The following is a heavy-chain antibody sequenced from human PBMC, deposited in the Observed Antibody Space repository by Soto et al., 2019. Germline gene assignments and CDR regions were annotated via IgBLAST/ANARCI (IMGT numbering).Heavy chain of an antibody. CDR3: ARDDYGSAGMDV. CDR1: GDSISSYY. D-gene: IGHD3-10*01. CDR2: IYPSGTT. V-gene: IGHV4-4*07. J-gene: IGHJ6*02. Sequence: TSETLSLTCTVSGDSISSYYWSWIRQPAGKGLEWIGRIYPSGTTNYNPSLKSRLTMSRDTSKNHFSLSLRSVTAADTAVYFCARDDYGSAGMDVWGQGTTVTVSS.